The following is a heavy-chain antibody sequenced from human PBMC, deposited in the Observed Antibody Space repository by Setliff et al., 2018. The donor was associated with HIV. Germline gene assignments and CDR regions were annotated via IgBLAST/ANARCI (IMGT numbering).Heavy chain of an antibody. CDR3: AKRTFGSGRLDP. V-gene: IGHV4-39*07. J-gene: IGHJ5*02. CDR2: IYASGST. Sequence: SETLSLTCTVSGGSISTSSYYWGWIRQPPGKGLEWIGSIYASGSTNYNPSLKSRVTISMDTSKNQFSLNLNSVTATDTAVYYCAKRTFGSGRLDPWGQGTLVTVSS. CDR1: GGSISTSSYY. D-gene: IGHD3-16*01.